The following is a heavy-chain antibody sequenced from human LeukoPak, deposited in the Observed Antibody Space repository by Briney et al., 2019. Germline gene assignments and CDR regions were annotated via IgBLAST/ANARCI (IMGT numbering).Heavy chain of an antibody. V-gene: IGHV3-43*01. J-gene: IGHJ2*01. CDR1: EFTFSSYA. Sequence: PGGSLSLSCAASEFTFSSYAMNWVRQAPGKGLEWVSLITWDSVNTYYRDSVKGRFTISRDNSKKSLYLQMNSLTTEDTALYYCAKDGYGGRTPWYFDLWGRGTLVTVSS. CDR2: ITWDSVNT. D-gene: IGHD4-23*01. CDR3: AKDGYGGRTPWYFDL.